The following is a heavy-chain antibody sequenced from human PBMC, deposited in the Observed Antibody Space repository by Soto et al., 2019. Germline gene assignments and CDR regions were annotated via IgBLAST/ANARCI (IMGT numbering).Heavy chain of an antibody. J-gene: IGHJ4*02. V-gene: IGHV1-69*08. D-gene: IGHD4-17*01. CDR3: ARDEYGDYLDY. CDR1: GGTFSSYT. Sequence: QVQLVQSGAEVKKPGSSVKVSCKASGGTFSSYTISWVRQAPGQGLEWMGRIIPILGIANYAQKFQGRVTITADKSTSTGYMEPSSLRSEDTAVYYCARDEYGDYLDYWGQGTLVTVSS. CDR2: IIPILGIA.